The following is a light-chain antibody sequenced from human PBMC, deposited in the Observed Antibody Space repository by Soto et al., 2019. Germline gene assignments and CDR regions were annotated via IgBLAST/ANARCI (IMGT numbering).Light chain of an antibody. J-gene: IGLJ2*01. CDR3: GTWDSRLSAGLVL. CDR1: SSNIGNNY. V-gene: IGLV1-51*01. CDR2: DNN. Sequence: QSVLTQPPSVSAAPGQKVTISCSGSSSNIGNNYVSWYQQLPGTAPKLLIYDNNKRPSGIPDRVSGSKSGTSATLGITGLQTGDEAVYYCGTWDSRLSAGLVLFGRGTKLTVL.